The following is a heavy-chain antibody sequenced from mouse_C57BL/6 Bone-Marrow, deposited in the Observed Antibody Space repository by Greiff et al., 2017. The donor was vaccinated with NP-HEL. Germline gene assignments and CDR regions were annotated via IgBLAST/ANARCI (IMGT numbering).Heavy chain of an antibody. D-gene: IGHD2-2*01. CDR3: ERRVWLRRDWDFDD. CDR1: GFTFSSYG. CDR2: ISSGGSYT. J-gene: IGHJ1*03. V-gene: IGHV5-6*02. Sequence: EVKLVESGGDLVKPGGSLKLSCAASGFTFSSYGMSWVRQTPDQRLEWVATISSGGSYTYYPDSVKGRFTISRDNAKNTLYLQMSSLKSEDTAMYYCERRVWLRRDWDFDDWGTGTTVTVSS.